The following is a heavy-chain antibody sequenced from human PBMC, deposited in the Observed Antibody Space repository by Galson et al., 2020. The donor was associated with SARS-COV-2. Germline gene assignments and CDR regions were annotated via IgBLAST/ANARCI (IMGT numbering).Heavy chain of an antibody. J-gene: IGHJ4*02. CDR1: GGPINVFY. Sequence: ETSETLSLTCTVSGGPINVFYWNWIRQPAGKGLEWIGRINTSGSTNYNPSLKSRVTMSLDTSKNQFSLKLSSVTAADAAVYYCARVGGLTVPAIDYWGQGTLVTVSS. V-gene: IGHV4-4*07. CDR2: INTSGST. CDR3: ARVGGLTVPAIDY. D-gene: IGHD2-2*01.